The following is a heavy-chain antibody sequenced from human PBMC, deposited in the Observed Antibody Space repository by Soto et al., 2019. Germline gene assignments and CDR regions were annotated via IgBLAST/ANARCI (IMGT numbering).Heavy chain of an antibody. V-gene: IGHV1-8*01. D-gene: IGHD3-22*01. Sequence: GASVKVSCKASGYTFTSYDINWVRQATGQGLEWMGWMNPNSGNTGYAQKFQGRVTMTRNTSISTAYMELSSLRSEDTAVYYCARGETSSGYYRPVYYYGMDVWGQGTTVTVSS. CDR3: ARGETSSGYYRPVYYYGMDV. CDR2: MNPNSGNT. J-gene: IGHJ6*02. CDR1: GYTFTSYD.